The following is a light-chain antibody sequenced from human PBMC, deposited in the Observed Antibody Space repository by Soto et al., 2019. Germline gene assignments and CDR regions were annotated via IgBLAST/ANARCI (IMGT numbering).Light chain of an antibody. J-gene: IGKJ3*01. CDR3: HQRSTWPFT. CDR2: DPC. Sequence: EIVLTQSPATLSLSPGERATLSCRASQSISSYLAWYQQKRDQAPRLLIYDPCNRATGIPARFSGSGSGTAFTLTISSLEPEDFAVYYCHQRSTWPFTFGPGTKVDIK. V-gene: IGKV3-11*01. CDR1: QSISSY.